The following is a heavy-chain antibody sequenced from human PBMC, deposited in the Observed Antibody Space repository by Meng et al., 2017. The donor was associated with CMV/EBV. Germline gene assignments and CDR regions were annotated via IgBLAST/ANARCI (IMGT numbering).Heavy chain of an antibody. CDR3: ARVRGGYFDL. V-gene: IGHV3-30-3*01. D-gene: IGHD5-12*01. J-gene: IGHJ2*01. CDR2: ISYDGSNK. CDR1: GFTFSSYA. Sequence: QVQLVESGGGVVQPGGSLRLSCAASGFTFSSYAMHWVRQAPGKGLEWVAVISYDGSNKYYADSVKGRFTISRDNSKNTLYLQMNSLRAEDTAVYYCARVRGGYFDLWGRGTLVTVSA.